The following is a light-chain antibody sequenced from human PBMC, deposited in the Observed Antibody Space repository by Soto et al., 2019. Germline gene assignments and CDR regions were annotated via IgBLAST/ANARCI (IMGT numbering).Light chain of an antibody. V-gene: IGKV1-39*01. CDR2: AAS. J-gene: IGKJ3*01. CDR3: QQSYISPRT. CDR1: QSIRTY. Sequence: DIQITQSPSSLSASVGDRVTIGCRASQSIRTYLNWYQQKPGRAPELLIFAASSFQSGVPSRFSGSGSGTDFTLTISSLQPEDFATYYCQQSYISPRTFGPGTKVDI.